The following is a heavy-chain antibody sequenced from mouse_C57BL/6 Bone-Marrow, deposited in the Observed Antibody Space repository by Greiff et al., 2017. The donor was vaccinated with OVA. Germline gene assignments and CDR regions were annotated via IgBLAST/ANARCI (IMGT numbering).Heavy chain of an antibody. CDR3: ARGGIYYGNYFDY. CDR2: ISYDGSN. J-gene: IGHJ2*01. CDR1: GYSITSGYY. V-gene: IGHV3-6*01. D-gene: IGHD2-1*01. Sequence: EVQRVESGPGLVKPSQSLSLTCSVTGYSITSGYYWNWIRQFPGNKLEWMGYISYDGSNNYNPSLKNRISITRDTSKNQFFLKLNSVTTEDTATYYCARGGIYYGNYFDYWGQGTTLTVSS.